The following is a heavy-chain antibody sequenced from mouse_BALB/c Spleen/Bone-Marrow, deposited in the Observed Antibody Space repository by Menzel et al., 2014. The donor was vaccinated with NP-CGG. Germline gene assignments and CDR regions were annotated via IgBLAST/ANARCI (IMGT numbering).Heavy chain of an antibody. D-gene: IGHD2-4*01. CDR1: GYTFTNYW. CDR2: IYPGDNYT. CDR3: TRGGYDYTWFAY. V-gene: IGHV1-63*02. J-gene: IGHJ3*01. Sequence: VQLQESGAELVRPGTSVKMSCKAAGYTFTNYWIGWVKQRLGHGLEWIGDIYPGDNYTNYNEKFKGKATLTADTSSSTAYMQLSSLTSEDSAIYYCTRGGYDYTWFAYWGQGTLVTVSA.